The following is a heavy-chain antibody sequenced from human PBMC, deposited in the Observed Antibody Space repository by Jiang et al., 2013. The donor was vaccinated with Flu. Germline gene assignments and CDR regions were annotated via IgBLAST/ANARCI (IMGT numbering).Heavy chain of an antibody. CDR1: GFTFSSYA. CDR2: ISYDGSNK. Sequence: VQLVESGGGVVQPGRSLRLSCAASGFTFSSYAMHWVRQAPGKGLEWVAVISYDGSNKYYADSVKGRFTISRDNSKNTLYLQMNSLRAEDTAVYYCARGGAVAEYYYYYGMDVWGQGTTVTVSS. J-gene: IGHJ6*02. V-gene: IGHV3-30-3*01. D-gene: IGHD6-19*01. CDR3: ARGGAVAEYYYYYGMDV.